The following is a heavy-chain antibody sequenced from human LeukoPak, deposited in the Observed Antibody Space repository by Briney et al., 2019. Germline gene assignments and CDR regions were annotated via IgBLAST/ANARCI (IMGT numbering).Heavy chain of an antibody. CDR2: IRSKANSYAT. V-gene: IGHV3-73*01. Sequence: PGGSLRLSCAASGLTFSGSAMHWVRQASGKGLEWVGRIRSKANSYATAYAASVKGRFTISRDDSKNTAYLQMNSLKTEDTAVYYCTRHVVVAAADDAFDIWGQGTMVTVSS. J-gene: IGHJ3*02. CDR1: GLTFSGSA. D-gene: IGHD2-15*01. CDR3: TRHVVVAAADDAFDI.